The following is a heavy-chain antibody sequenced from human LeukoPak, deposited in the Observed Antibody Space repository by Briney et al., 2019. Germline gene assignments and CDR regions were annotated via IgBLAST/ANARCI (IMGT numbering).Heavy chain of an antibody. J-gene: IGHJ5*02. CDR3: ARAGYWGAQNLFDP. V-gene: IGHV4-39*07. D-gene: IGHD1-26*01. CDR1: GGSITSSAYY. CDR2: IYYTGST. Sequence: PSETLSLTCPVSGGSITSSAYYWGWIRQPPGKGLEWIGTIYYTGSTYYNPSLKSRVTLSVDTSKNQFSLKLSSVTAADTAVYYCARAGYWGAQNLFDPWGQGSLVTVSS.